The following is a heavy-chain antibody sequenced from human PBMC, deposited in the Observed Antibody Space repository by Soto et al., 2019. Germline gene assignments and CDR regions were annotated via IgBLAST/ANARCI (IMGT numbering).Heavy chain of an antibody. D-gene: IGHD1-26*01. V-gene: IGHV1-69*13. CDR3: ARDRQLLGYFDY. CDR2: IIPIFGTA. CDR1: GGTFSSYA. Sequence: ASVKVSCKASGGTFSSYAISWVRQAPGQGLEWMGGIIPIFGTANYAQKFQGRVTITADESTSTAYMELSSLRSEDTAVYYCARDRQLLGYFDYWGQGTLVTVSS. J-gene: IGHJ4*02.